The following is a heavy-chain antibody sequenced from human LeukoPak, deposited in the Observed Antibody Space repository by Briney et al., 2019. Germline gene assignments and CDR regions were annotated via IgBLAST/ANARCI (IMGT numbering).Heavy chain of an antibody. CDR3: ARDRAWNYFDY. D-gene: IGHD3-3*01. J-gene: IGHJ4*02. CDR2: ISNDGSRK. Sequence: AGGSLRLSCAPSGFTFSRHGMHWVRQAPGKGLEWVAIISNDGSRKYYAHSVEGRFTIPRDNSKNTLYLQMDSLRAEDMAVYYCARDRAWNYFDYWGQGTLVTVSS. V-gene: IGHV3-30*03. CDR1: GFTFSRHG.